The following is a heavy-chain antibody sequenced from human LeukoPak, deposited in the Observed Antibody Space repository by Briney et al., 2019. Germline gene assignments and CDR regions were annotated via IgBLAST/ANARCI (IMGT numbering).Heavy chain of an antibody. V-gene: IGHV3-30*18. J-gene: IGHJ3*02. CDR3: AKDFGIVASRGAFDI. Sequence: GGSLRLSCAASGFTFSSYGMHWVRQAPGKGLEWVAVISYDGSNKYYADSVKGRFTISRDNSKNTLYLQMNSLRAEDTAVYYCAKDFGIVASRGAFDIWGQGTMVTVS. D-gene: IGHD1-26*01. CDR1: GFTFSSYG. CDR2: ISYDGSNK.